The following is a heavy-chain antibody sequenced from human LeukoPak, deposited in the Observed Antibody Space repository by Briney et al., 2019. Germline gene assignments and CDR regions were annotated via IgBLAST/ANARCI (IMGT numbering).Heavy chain of an antibody. V-gene: IGHV3-9*03. Sequence: GGSLRLSCVTSGFIFDDYAMHWVRQGPGKGLEWVSGIAYADSVKGRFTISRDNAKNSLYLQMNSLRAEDMALYYCAKGGGGTNYYYMDVWGKGTTVTVSS. D-gene: IGHD1-1*01. CDR1: GFIFDDYA. J-gene: IGHJ6*03. CDR3: AKGGGGTNYYYMDV. CDR2: I.